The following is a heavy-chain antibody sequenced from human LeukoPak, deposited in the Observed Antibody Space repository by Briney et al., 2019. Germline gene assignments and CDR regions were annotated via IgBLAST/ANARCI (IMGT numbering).Heavy chain of an antibody. CDR2: IYTSGST. J-gene: IGHJ6*03. V-gene: IGHV4-61*02. D-gene: IGHD3-10*01. CDR1: GGSISSGSYY. Sequence: SETLSLTCTVSGGSISSGSYYWSWIRQPAGKGLEWIGRIYTSGSTNYNPSLKSRVTISVDTSKNQFSLKLSSVTAADTAVYYCARDRYYYGSGSLRYYYYYMDVWGKGTTVTISS. CDR3: ARDRYYYGSGSLRYYYYYMDV.